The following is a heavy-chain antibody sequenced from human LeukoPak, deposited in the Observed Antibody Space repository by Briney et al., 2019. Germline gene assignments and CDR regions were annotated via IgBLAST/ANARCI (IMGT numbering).Heavy chain of an antibody. V-gene: IGHV5-51*01. CDR1: GYSFTSYW. CDR3: ARRLTYDSRAYYCLDY. Sequence: GESLKISCKGSGYSFTSYWIGWVRQQPGKGLEGMGIIFPGDSDTRYSPSFQGQVTISADKSISTAYLQWSSLKASDTAMYYCARRLTYDSRAYYCLDYWGQGTLVTVSS. J-gene: IGHJ4*02. D-gene: IGHD3-22*01. CDR2: IFPGDSDT.